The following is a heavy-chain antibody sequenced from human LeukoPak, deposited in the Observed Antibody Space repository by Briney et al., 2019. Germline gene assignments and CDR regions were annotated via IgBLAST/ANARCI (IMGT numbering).Heavy chain of an antibody. CDR3: ARDRHWNQGNFDY. CDR2: INPNSGDT. J-gene: IGHJ4*02. D-gene: IGHD1-1*01. V-gene: IGHV1-2*02. CDR1: GYTITGYY. Sequence: ASVKVSCKASGYTITGYYIHWVRQAPGQGLEWMGWINPNSGDTNYAQKFQGRVTMTRDTSINTAFMELSSLRSDDTAVYYCARDRHWNQGNFDYWGQGTLVTVSS.